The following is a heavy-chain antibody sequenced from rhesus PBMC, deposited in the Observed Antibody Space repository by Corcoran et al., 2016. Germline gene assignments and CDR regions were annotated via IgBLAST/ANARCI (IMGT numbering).Heavy chain of an antibody. Sequence: QLQLQESGPGLVKPSETLSLTCAVSGYSISSGYGWSWIRQSPGKGLEWIAFISYSGSNSYNPTLKSRVTISRDTSKNQFSLNLNSVTAADTAVYYCVRDNNNYVYWYFDLWGPGTPITISS. V-gene: IGHV4-122*02. D-gene: IGHD3-22*01. CDR2: ISYSGSN. J-gene: IGHJ2*01. CDR1: GYSISSGYG. CDR3: VRDNNNYVYWYFDL.